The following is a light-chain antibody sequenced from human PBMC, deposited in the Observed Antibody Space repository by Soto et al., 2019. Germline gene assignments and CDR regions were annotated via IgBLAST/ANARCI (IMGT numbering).Light chain of an antibody. J-gene: IGKJ1*01. CDR3: QQYNSYWT. Sequence: IQMPRSPSTISACVGDRVTIMCRASQSISSWLTWYQQKPGKAPKLLIYDASSLESGVPSRFSGSGSGTEFTLTISNLQPDEFATYCCQQYNSYWTFGQGTKVDIK. CDR1: QSISSW. V-gene: IGKV1-5*02. CDR2: DAS.